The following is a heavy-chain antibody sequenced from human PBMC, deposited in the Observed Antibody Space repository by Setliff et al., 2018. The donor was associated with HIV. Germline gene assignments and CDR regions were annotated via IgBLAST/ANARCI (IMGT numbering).Heavy chain of an antibody. CDR3: ARGGDPPYYFLGMDV. CDR2: FTSYNNQA. D-gene: IGHD3-10*01. Sequence: GASVKVSCKISGYTLTAYGLNWVRRAPGQGPEWMGWFTSYNNQAEYAPKFQGRVTMTIDTSTSTAYMELRNLKYDDTAVYYCARGGDPPYYFLGMDVWGQGTTVTVSS. V-gene: IGHV1-18*01. CDR1: GYTLTAYG. J-gene: IGHJ6*02.